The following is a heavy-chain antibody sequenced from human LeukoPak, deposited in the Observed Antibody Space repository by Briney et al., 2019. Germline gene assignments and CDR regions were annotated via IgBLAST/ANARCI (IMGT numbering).Heavy chain of an antibody. Sequence: GASVKVSCKASGYTFTSYYMHWVRQAPGQGLEWMGIINPSGGSTSYAQKFQGRVTMTRDTSTSTVYMELSSLRSEDTAVYYCAREYRVIAAAGSGSYAFDIWGQGTMVTVSS. J-gene: IGHJ3*02. CDR2: INPSGGST. D-gene: IGHD6-13*01. CDR3: AREYRVIAAAGSGSYAFDI. V-gene: IGHV1-46*01. CDR1: GYTFTSYY.